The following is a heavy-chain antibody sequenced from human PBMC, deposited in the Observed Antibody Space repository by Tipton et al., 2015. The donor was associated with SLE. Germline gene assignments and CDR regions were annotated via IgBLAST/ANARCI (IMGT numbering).Heavy chain of an antibody. V-gene: IGHV3-30*04. CDR2: HDGINN. Sequence: SLRLSCAASGFTFINYPMHWVRQAPGKGLEWVASHDGINNNYVDSAADSVKGRFTVSRDNSKNTLFLQMNSLRPDDSAMYYCARYRGGAFDNWGQGTLVTVSS. D-gene: IGHD3-10*01. CDR3: ARYRGGAFDN. CDR1: GFTFINYP. J-gene: IGHJ4*02.